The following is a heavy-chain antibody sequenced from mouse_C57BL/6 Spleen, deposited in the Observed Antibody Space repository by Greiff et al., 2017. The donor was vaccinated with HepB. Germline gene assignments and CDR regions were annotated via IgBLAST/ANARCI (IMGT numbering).Heavy chain of an antibody. D-gene: IGHD3-3*01. CDR2: IDPSDSFT. CDR1: GYTFTSYW. J-gene: IGHJ1*03. Sequence: QVQLQQPGAELVRPGTSVKLSCKASGYTFTSYWMHWVKQRPGQGLEWIGVIDPSDSFTNYNQKFKGKATLTVDTSSSTAYMQRSSLTSEDSAVYYCARGGRGYFDVWGTGTTVTVSS. CDR3: ARGGRGYFDV. V-gene: IGHV1-59*01.